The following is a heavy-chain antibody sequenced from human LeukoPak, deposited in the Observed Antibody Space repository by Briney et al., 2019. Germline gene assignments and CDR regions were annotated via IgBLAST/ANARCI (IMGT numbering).Heavy chain of an antibody. V-gene: IGHV1-46*01. CDR2: FRPRTYSA. D-gene: IGHD1-20*01. J-gene: IGHJ4*02. CDR3: VRGITGDSVAFDY. Sequence: GASVKVSCKASGYTFTTNNMHWVRQAPGQGLEWMGVFRPRTYSASYAQEFEGRVTMTSDTSTGTACMELNSLRSEDTAVYYCVRGITGDSVAFDYWGQGTPVTVSS. CDR1: GYTFTTNN.